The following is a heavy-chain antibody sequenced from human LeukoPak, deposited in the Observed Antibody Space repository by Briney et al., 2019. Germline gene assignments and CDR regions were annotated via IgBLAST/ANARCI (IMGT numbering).Heavy chain of an antibody. V-gene: IGHV4-59*01. J-gene: IGHJ4*02. CDR3: ARETPSSSWSHFDY. D-gene: IGHD6-13*01. CDR2: MYYTGST. CDR1: GVSINSYY. Sequence: PSETLSLTCTVSGVSINSYYWSWIRQPPGKGLEWIGYMYYTGSTNYNPSLKSRVTISVDTSKNQCSLKLSSVTAADTAVYYCARETPSSSWSHFDYWGQGTPVTVSS.